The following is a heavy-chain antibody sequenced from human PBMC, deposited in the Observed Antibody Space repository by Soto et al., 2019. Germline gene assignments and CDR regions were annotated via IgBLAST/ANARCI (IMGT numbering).Heavy chain of an antibody. D-gene: IGHD2-21*01. J-gene: IGHJ5*02. V-gene: IGHV4-30-2*01. Sequence: PSETLSLTCAVSGGSISSGGYSWSWIRQPPGKGLEWIGYIYHSGSTYYNPSLKSRVTISVDRSKNQFSLKLSSVTAADTAVYYCARGDWRSGNWFDPWGQGTLVTVSS. CDR1: GGSISSGGYS. CDR3: ARGDWRSGNWFDP. CDR2: IYHSGST.